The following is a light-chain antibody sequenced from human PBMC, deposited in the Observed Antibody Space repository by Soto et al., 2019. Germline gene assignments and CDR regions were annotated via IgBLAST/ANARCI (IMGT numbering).Light chain of an antibody. CDR1: SSDVGRFNF. CDR2: EVT. Sequence: QSALTQPASVSGSPGQSITISCTGTSSDVGRFNFVSWFQQHPGKAPKLLIYEVTKRPSGVSNRFSGSKSGNTASLTISGLQTEDEADYHCSSYTTSSTYVFGTGTKVTV. J-gene: IGLJ1*01. CDR3: SSYTTSSTYV. V-gene: IGLV2-14*01.